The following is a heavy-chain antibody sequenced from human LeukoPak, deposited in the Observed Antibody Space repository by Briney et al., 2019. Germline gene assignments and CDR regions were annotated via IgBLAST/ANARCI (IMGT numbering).Heavy chain of an antibody. CDR3: ATVGDNGGYYPFDY. CDR1: GGPISRSNFF. J-gene: IGHJ4*02. D-gene: IGHD4-17*01. CDR2: IYYSGNT. Sequence: NASETLSLTCTVAGGPISRSNFFWGWIRQPPGKGLEWIGSIYYSGNTYYNPSLKSRLTIAVDTSRNQFSLKMSSVTAADTAVYYGATVGDNGGYYPFDYWGQGTLVTVSS. V-gene: IGHV4-39*01.